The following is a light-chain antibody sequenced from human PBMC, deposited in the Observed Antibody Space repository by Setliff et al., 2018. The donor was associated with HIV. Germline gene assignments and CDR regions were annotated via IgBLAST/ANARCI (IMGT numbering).Light chain of an antibody. V-gene: IGLV2-14*03. CDR2: DVS. CDR3: SSYTSSSPDV. J-gene: IGLJ1*01. Sequence: QSVLTQPASVSGSPGQSITISCTGTSSDVGGYNYVSWYQQHPGKAPKLMICDVSNRPSGVSNRFSGSKSGNTASPTISGLQAEDEADYYCSSYTSSSPDVFGTGTKVTVL. CDR1: SSDVGGYNY.